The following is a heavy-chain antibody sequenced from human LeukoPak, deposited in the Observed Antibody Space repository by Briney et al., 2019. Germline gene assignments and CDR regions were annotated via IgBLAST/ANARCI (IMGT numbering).Heavy chain of an antibody. J-gene: IGHJ4*02. D-gene: IGHD2-15*01. V-gene: IGHV4-59*01. CDR3: AREPRSPGGRGRPFDF. CDR2: IYYSGTT. Sequence: SETLSLTCTVSGGSISSYFWSWIRQPPGKGLEWIGYIYYSGTTNYNPSLKSRVTISVDTSKNQFSLRLTSVTAADTAVYYCAREPRSPGGRGRPFDFWAREPWSPSPQ. CDR1: GGSISSYF.